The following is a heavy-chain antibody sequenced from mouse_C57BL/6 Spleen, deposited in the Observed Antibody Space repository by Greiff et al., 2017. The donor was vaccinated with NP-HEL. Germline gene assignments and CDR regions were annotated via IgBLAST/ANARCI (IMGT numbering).Heavy chain of an antibody. D-gene: IGHD1-1*01. V-gene: IGHV1-81*01. CDR1: GYTFTSYG. CDR2: IYPRSGNT. Sequence: QVQLQQSGAELARPGASVKLSCKASGYTFTSYGISWVKQRTGQGLEWIGEIYPRSGNTYYNEKFKGKATLTADKSSSTAYLELRSLTSEDSAVYFCARKGYYYGSSYDYFGDWGQGTTLTASS. CDR3: ARKGYYYGSSYDYFGD. J-gene: IGHJ2*01.